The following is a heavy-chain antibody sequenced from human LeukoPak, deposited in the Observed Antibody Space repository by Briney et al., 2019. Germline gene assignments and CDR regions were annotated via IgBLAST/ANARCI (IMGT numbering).Heavy chain of an antibody. J-gene: IGHJ3*02. V-gene: IGHV4-39*07. CDR3: ARESYYDSSGYSHDAFDI. Sequence: SETLSLTCTVSGGSISSSSYYWAWIRQPPGKGLEWIGSIYYSGNTYYKSSLKSRVTIAVDTSKNQFSLKLNSVIAADTAVYYCARESYYDSSGYSHDAFDIWGQGTMVTVSS. CDR2: IYYSGNT. CDR1: GGSISSSSYY. D-gene: IGHD3-22*01.